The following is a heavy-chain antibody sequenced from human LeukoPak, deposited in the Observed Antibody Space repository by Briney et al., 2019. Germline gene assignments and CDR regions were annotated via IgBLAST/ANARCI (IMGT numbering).Heavy chain of an antibody. CDR3: ARGFVRAQQL. CDR2: INHSGST. Sequence: SETLSLTCAAYGGSFSGYYWSWIRQPPGKGLEWIGEINHSGSTNYNPSLKSRVTISVDTSKNQFSLKLSSVTAADTAVYYCARGFVRAQQLWGRGTLVTVSS. CDR1: GGSFSGYY. V-gene: IGHV4-34*01. J-gene: IGHJ2*01. D-gene: IGHD3-10*01.